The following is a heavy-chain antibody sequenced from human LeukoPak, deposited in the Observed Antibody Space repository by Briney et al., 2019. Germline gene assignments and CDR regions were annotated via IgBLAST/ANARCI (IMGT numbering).Heavy chain of an antibody. CDR2: ISDNGGIT. J-gene: IGHJ4*02. D-gene: IGHD5-12*01. V-gene: IGHV3-64D*06. CDR1: GFIFRNYA. Sequence: GGSLRLSCSASGFIFRNYAMHWVRRAPGKGLEYISSISDNGGITYYADSVKGRFTISRDNSKNTLYLQVSSLRAEDTAVYYCVKGGTVVANLFFDYWGQGTLVTVSS. CDR3: VKGGTVVANLFFDY.